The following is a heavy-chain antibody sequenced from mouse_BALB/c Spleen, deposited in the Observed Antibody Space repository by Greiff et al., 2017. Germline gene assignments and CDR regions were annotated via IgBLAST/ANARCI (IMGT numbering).Heavy chain of an antibody. CDR1: GFTFSSYA. J-gene: IGHJ4*01. Sequence: EVKLEESGGGLVKPGGSLKLSCAASGFTFSSYAMSWVRQTPEKRLEWVASISSGGSTYYPDSVKGRFTISRDNARNILYLQMSSLRSEDTAMYYCALSYDYDAMDYWGQGTSVTVSS. V-gene: IGHV5-6-5*01. CDR3: ALSYDYDAMDY. CDR2: ISSGGST.